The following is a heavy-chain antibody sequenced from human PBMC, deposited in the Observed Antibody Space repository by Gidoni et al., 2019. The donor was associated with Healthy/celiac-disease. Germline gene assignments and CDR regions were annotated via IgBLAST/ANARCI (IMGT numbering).Heavy chain of an antibody. Sequence: QVQLVESGGGVVQPGRSLRLSCAASGFTFSSYGMHWVRQAPGKGLGWVAVIWYDGSNKYYADAVKGRFTISRDNSKNTLYRQMNSLRAEDTAVYYCARDRDSVAGYYYGMDVWGQGTTVTVSS. D-gene: IGHD6-19*01. CDR2: IWYDGSNK. CDR3: ARDRDSVAGYYYGMDV. J-gene: IGHJ6*02. V-gene: IGHV3-33*01. CDR1: GFTFSSYG.